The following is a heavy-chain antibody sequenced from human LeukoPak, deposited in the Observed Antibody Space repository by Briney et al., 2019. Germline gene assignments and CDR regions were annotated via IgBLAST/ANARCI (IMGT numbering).Heavy chain of an antibody. CDR1: GFTFGNYG. D-gene: IGHD3-10*01. Sequence: GGSLRLSCAASGFTFGNYGMSWGRRAPGKGLEWVSAVSGSGGSKYYADSVKGRFTISRDNSKNTLYLQMNSLRAEDTAVYYCAKDGETYYYGSGNYFDYWGQGTLVSVSS. CDR2: VSGSGGSK. CDR3: AKDGETYYYGSGNYFDY. V-gene: IGHV3-23*01. J-gene: IGHJ4*02.